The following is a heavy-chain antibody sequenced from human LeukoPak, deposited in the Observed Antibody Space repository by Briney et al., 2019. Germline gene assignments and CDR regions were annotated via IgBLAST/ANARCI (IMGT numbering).Heavy chain of an antibody. Sequence: GGSLRLSCAASGFTFSSYEMNWVRQAPGKGLEWVSSISSSSSYIYYADSVKGRFTISRDNAKNSLYLQMNSLRAEDTAVYYCARDLQITMIVEQSVFDYWGQGTLVTVSS. J-gene: IGHJ4*02. CDR3: ARDLQITMIVEQSVFDY. CDR1: GFTFSSYE. D-gene: IGHD3-22*01. CDR2: ISSSSSYI. V-gene: IGHV3-21*01.